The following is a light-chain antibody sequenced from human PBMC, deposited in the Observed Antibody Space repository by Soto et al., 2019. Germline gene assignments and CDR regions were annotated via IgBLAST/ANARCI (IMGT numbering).Light chain of an antibody. CDR2: DAS. Sequence: DIQMTQSPSSLSASIGDRVTITCRASQSISNYLNWYQQKPGKAPKFLIYDASNLQSGVPSRFSGRGSGTRFALTLSSLQPEDVSMYYCQQSYSTPFTFGGGTRVEIK. J-gene: IGKJ4*01. CDR3: QQSYSTPFT. V-gene: IGKV1-39*01. CDR1: QSISNY.